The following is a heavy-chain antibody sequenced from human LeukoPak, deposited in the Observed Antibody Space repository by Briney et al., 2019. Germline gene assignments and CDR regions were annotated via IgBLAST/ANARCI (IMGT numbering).Heavy chain of an antibody. D-gene: IGHD5-12*01. J-gene: IGHJ4*02. V-gene: IGHV4-39*01. Sequence: SSETLSLTCTVSGDSISSSSNWWGWIRQPPGKGLEWIGHIKSSGSPNYNPPLKSRVTISVDTSKNQFSLKVSSVTAADTAVYYCARLTWITDYWGQGILVTVSS. CDR1: GDSISSSSNW. CDR3: ARLTWITDY. CDR2: IKSSGSP.